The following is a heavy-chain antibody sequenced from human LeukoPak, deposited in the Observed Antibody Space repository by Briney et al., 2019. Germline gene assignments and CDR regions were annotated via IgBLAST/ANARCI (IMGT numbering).Heavy chain of an antibody. CDR2: INHSRST. D-gene: IGHD6-6*01. CDR3: ARSTVAARLWFDP. V-gene: IGHV4-34*01. J-gene: IGHJ5*02. Sequence: SETLSLTCAVYGGSFSGYYWGWIRQPPGKGLEWIVEINHSRSTNYNSSLKSRVTISVDTSKNQFSLKLSSVTAADTAVYYCARSTVAARLWFDPWGQGTLVTVSS. CDR1: GGSFSGYY.